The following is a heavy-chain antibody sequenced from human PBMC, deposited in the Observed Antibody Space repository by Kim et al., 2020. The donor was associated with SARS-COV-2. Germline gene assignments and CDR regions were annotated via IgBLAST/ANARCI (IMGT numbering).Heavy chain of an antibody. V-gene: IGHV3-15*01. D-gene: IGHD5-18*01. Sequence: GGSLRLSCAASGFTFSNAWMSWVRQAPGKGLEWVGRIKSKTDGGTTDYAAPVKGRFTISRDDSKNTLYLQMNSLKTEDTAVYYCTTAPSGGPDTAMVTLAGLYWGQGTLVTVSS. J-gene: IGHJ4*02. CDR2: IKSKTDGGTT. CDR1: GFTFSNAW. CDR3: TTAPSGGPDTAMVTLAGLY.